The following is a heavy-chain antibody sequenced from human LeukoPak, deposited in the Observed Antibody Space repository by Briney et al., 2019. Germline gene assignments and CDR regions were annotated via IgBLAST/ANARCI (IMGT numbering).Heavy chain of an antibody. CDR1: GASVSGSAYY. J-gene: IGHJ4*02. CDR3: ARDYGDSSSWGTVDY. Sequence: SETLSLTCTVSGASVSGSAYYWGWIRQPPGKGLEWIGSIYYSGSTYYNPSLKSRVTISVDTSKNQFSLKLSSVTAADTAVYYCARDYGDSSSWGTVDYWGQGTLVTVSS. V-gene: IGHV4-39*07. CDR2: IYYSGST. D-gene: IGHD6-6*01.